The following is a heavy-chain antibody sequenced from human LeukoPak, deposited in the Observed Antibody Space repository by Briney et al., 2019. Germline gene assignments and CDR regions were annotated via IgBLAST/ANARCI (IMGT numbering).Heavy chain of an antibody. J-gene: IGHJ3*01. CDR1: GFTFDDYG. V-gene: IGHV3-20*04. CDR2: INWNGGST. CDR3: ARRMPGDAFDV. Sequence: GGSLRLSCAASGFTFDDYGMNWVRQPPGKGLEWVCNINWNGGSTSYADSLKGRLTISRDNAKSSLYLQMNSLRAEDTAMYFCARRMPGDAFDVWGQGTMVTVSS. D-gene: IGHD2-2*01.